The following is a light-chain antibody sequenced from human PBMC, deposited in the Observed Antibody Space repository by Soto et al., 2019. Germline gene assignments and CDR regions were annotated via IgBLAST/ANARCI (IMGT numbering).Light chain of an antibody. CDR3: QHFGTPPWT. CDR2: LAS. CDR1: QAILNNY. V-gene: IGKV3-20*01. Sequence: DIVLTQSPGTLSLSPGERATRSCRTSQAILNNYLAWFQQKPGQAPRLLIYLASNRAAGIPDRFSGSGSGTDFTLTISRLEPEDFAVYYCQHFGTPPWTFGQGTKVEI. J-gene: IGKJ1*01.